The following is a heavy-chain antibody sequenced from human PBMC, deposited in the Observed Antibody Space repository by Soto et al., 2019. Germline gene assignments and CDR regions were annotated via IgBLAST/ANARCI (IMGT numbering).Heavy chain of an antibody. D-gene: IGHD6-6*01. CDR1: GYSFTSYW. CDR3: ARQGSSSSMYYYYGMDV. Sequence: PGESLKISCKGSGYSFTSYWIGWVRQMPGKGLEWMGIIYPGDSDTRYSPSFQGQVTISADKSISTAYLQWSSLKASDTAMYYCARQGSSSSMYYYYGMDVWGKGTTVTVS. CDR2: IYPGDSDT. V-gene: IGHV5-51*01. J-gene: IGHJ6*04.